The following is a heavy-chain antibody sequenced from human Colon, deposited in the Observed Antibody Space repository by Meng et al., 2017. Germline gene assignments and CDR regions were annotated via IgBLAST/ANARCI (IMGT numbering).Heavy chain of an antibody. D-gene: IGHD1-1*01. CDR1: GFPFSSYW. CDR2: IKQDGSTI. J-gene: IGHJ4*02. Sequence: GGSLRLSCAASGFPFSSYWMTWVRQAPGKGLEWVANIKQDGSTIYYVHSVKGRFAISRDNAENSLFLQINSMRAEDTAIYYCGRDISRNTNDFWGQGTLVTVSS. V-gene: IGHV3-7*01. CDR3: GRDISRNTNDF.